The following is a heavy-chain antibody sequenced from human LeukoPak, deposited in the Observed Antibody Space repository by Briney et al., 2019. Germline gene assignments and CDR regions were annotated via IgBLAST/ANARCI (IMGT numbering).Heavy chain of an antibody. CDR3: ARESGSGSRGFDY. J-gene: IGHJ4*02. Sequence: PGGSLRLSCAASGFTVSSNYMNWVRQAPGKGLEWVSVIYSGGGTHYGDSVKGRFTFSRDNSKNTVYLQMNSLRAEDTAVYYCARESGSGSRGFDYWGQGTLVTVSS. V-gene: IGHV3-66*01. CDR1: GFTVSSNY. D-gene: IGHD3-10*01. CDR2: IYSGGGT.